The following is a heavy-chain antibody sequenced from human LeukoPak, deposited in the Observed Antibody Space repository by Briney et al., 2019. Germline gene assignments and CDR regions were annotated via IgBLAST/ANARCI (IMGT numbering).Heavy chain of an antibody. D-gene: IGHD6-19*01. V-gene: IGHV4-31*03. J-gene: IGHJ4*02. CDR2: IYYSGST. CDR1: GGSISSGGYY. Sequence: SQTLSLTCTVSGGSISSGGYYWSWIRQHPGKGLEWIGYIYYSGSTYYNPSLKSRVTISVDTSKNQFSLKLSSVTAADTAVYYCARDRYSSGRYEGVYWGQGTLVTVSS. CDR3: ARDRYSSGRYEGVY.